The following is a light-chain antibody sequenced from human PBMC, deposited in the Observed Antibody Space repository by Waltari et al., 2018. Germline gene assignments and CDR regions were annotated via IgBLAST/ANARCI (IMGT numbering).Light chain of an antibody. V-gene: IGKV1-NL1*01. CDR2: AAS. Sequence: DIQMTQSPSSLSASVGDRVSITCRASQDIPNSLAWYQQKPGKAPKLLLYAASRLESGVPSRFSGSGTGTDYTLTISSLQPEDFATDYCQQYYSPPMYTFGQGTKLEIK. CDR3: QQYYSPPMYT. J-gene: IGKJ2*01. CDR1: QDIPNS.